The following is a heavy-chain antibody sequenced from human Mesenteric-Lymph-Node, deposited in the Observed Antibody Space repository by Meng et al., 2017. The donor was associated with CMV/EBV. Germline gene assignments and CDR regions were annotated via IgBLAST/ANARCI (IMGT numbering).Heavy chain of an antibody. D-gene: IGHD3-10*01. CDR2: ISSSSSYI. V-gene: IGHV3-21*01. CDR3: ARDSGRSYVAYDY. Sequence: GGSLRLSCAASGFTFSSYAMHWVRQAPGKGLEWVSSISSSSSYIYYADSVKGRFTISRDNAKNSLYLQMNSLRAEDTAVYYCARDSGRSYVAYDYWGQGTLVTVSS. J-gene: IGHJ4*02. CDR1: GFTFSSYA.